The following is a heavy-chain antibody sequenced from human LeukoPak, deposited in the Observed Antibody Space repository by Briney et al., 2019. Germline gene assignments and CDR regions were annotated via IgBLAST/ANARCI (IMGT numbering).Heavy chain of an antibody. V-gene: IGHV4-38-2*02. CDR3: ARSTGGGGHDS. J-gene: IGHJ5*01. CDR1: GYSIGSGHY. Sequence: PSETLSLTCTVSGYSIGSGHYWAWIRQPPGKGLEWIGCVYHSGTYYKSSLTSRVTISMDTSKNQFSLKLTSATAADSAFYYCARSTGGGGHDSWGQGTLVTVSS. D-gene: IGHD4-23*01. CDR2: VYHSGT.